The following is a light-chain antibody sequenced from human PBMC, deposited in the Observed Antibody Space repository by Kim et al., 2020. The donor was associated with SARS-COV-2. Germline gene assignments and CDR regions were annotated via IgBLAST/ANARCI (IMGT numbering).Light chain of an antibody. CDR2: DAS. V-gene: IGKV3-15*01. Sequence: EVVMPQSPAALSVSLGERATLSCWASQSVTTSLAWYQQKPGQAPRLLIYDASTRATGTPGRVSGSGSGTEFTLTISSLQSGDFALYYCQQYYKWPLTFGQGTKVEIK. CDR3: QQYYKWPLT. J-gene: IGKJ1*01. CDR1: QSVTTS.